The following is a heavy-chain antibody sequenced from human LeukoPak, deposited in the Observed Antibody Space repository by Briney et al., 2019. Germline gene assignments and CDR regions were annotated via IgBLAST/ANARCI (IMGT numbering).Heavy chain of an antibody. J-gene: IGHJ4*02. CDR3: ARWPVVPAAVDY. Sequence: SETLSLTCTVSGGSISSGDYYWSWIRQPPGKGLEWIGYIYYSGSTYYNPSLKSRVTISVDTSKNRFSLKLSSVTAADTAVYYCARWPVVPAAVDYWGQGTLVTVSS. D-gene: IGHD2-2*01. CDR1: GGSISSGDYY. CDR2: IYYSGST. V-gene: IGHV4-30-4*01.